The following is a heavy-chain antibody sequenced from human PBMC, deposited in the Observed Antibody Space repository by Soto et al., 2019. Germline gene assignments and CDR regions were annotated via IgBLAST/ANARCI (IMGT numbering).Heavy chain of an antibody. CDR3: AHRALPRITMVRGVPLGRTQFDY. Sequence: SGPTLVNPTQTLTLTCTFSGFSLSTSGVGVGWIRQPPGKALEWLALIYWNDDKRYSPSLKSRLTITKDTSKNQVVLTMTNMDPVDTATYYCAHRALPRITMVRGVPLGRTQFDYWGQGTLVTVSS. CDR2: IYWNDDK. D-gene: IGHD3-10*01. J-gene: IGHJ4*02. CDR1: GFSLSTSGVG. V-gene: IGHV2-5*01.